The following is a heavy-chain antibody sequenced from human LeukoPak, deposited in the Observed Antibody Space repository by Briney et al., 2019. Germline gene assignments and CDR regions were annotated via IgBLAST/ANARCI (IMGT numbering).Heavy chain of an antibody. CDR2: MNPNSGNT. D-gene: IGHD3-9*01. J-gene: IGHJ3*02. CDR3: ARRRDFGIFIVKGDAFDI. Sequence: GASVKVSCKASGYTFTSYDINWVQQATGQGLEWMGWMNPNSGNTGYTQKFQGRVTMTRNTSISTAYMELSSLRSEDTAVYYCARRRDFGIFIVKGDAFDIWGHGTMVTVSS. V-gene: IGHV1-8*01. CDR1: GYTFTSYD.